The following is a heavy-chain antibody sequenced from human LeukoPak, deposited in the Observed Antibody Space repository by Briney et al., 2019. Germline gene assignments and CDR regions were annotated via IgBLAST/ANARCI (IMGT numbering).Heavy chain of an antibody. D-gene: IGHD2-2*01. CDR2: IYYSGST. CDR3: ARGAVDQTYNWFDP. Sequence: SETLSLTCTVSGGSISSGGYYWSWIRQHPGKGLEWIGYIYYSGSTYYNPSLKSRVTISVDTSKNQFSLKLSSVTAADTAVYYCARGAVDQTYNWFDPWGQGTLVTVSS. CDR1: GGSISSGGYY. V-gene: IGHV4-31*03. J-gene: IGHJ5*02.